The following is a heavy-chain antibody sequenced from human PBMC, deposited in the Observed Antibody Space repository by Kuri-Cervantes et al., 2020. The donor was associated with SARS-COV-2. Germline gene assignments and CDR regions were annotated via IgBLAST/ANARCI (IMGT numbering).Heavy chain of an antibody. CDR2: ISGSGDNT. CDR3: AQDVSQLGRACRY. Sequence: GGSLRLSCAASGFRFSSYAMSWVRQAPGKGLEWVSAISGSGDNTYYADPVKGRFTISRDNSQNTVYLQMNSLRGEDTALYYCAQDVSQLGRACRYWGQGTLVTVSS. J-gene: IGHJ4*02. D-gene: IGHD6-6*01. V-gene: IGHV3-23*01. CDR1: GFRFSSYA.